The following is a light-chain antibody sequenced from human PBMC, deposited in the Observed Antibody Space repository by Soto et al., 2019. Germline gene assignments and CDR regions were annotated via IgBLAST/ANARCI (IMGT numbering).Light chain of an antibody. V-gene: IGKV1-5*01. CDR1: QSIDNW. CDR2: DAS. Sequence: DIQLTQSPSFVSESVGDRVTITCRASQSIDNWLAWYQQKPGTAPKLQIYDASTLESGVSSGFSGSGSGTEFTLTISRLRPDDFATYYCQHYDTFPYTFGQGTKLEIK. CDR3: QHYDTFPYT. J-gene: IGKJ2*01.